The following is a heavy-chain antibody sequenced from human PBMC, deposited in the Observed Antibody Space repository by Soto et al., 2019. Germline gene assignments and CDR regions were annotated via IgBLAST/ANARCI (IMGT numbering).Heavy chain of an antibody. CDR1: GYSFTDYG. Sequence: QVQLVQSGAEVKKPGASVKVSCKASGYSFTDYGFTWVRQAPGQGLEWMGRVNTYKGNTNYAQRFQGRVTMTTDTSTSPAYMELRGLRSDDTALYYSARERGNYIYFDYWGQGTLVTVSS. D-gene: IGHD1-7*01. CDR2: VNTYKGNT. CDR3: ARERGNYIYFDY. J-gene: IGHJ4*02. V-gene: IGHV1-18*01.